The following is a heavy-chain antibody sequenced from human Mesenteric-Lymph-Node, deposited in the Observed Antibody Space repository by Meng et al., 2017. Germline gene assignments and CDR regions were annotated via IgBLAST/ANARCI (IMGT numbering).Heavy chain of an antibody. J-gene: IGHJ4*02. Sequence: VQLVESGGGLVQPGGSLRLSCAASGFTFSSYAMSWVRQAPGKGLEWVSAISGNGGSTYYADSVKGRFTISRDNSKNTLYLQMGSLKAEDMAVYYCARVSDSGSYFDYWGQGTLVTVSS. CDR2: ISGNGGST. CDR1: GFTFSSYA. V-gene: IGHV3-64*07. CDR3: ARVSDSGSYFDY. D-gene: IGHD3-10*01.